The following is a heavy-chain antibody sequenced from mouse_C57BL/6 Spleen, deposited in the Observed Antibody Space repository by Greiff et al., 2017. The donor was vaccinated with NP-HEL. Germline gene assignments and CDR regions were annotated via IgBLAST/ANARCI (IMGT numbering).Heavy chain of an antibody. CDR1: GYTFTSYW. V-gene: IGHV1-74*01. Sequence: QVQLKQPGAELVKPGASVKVSCKASGYTFTSYWMHWVKQRPGQGLEWIGRIHPSDSDTNYNQKFKGKATLTVDKSSSTAYMQLSSLTSEDSAVYYCAIDYGSRTFDVWGTGTTVTVSS. J-gene: IGHJ1*03. D-gene: IGHD1-1*01. CDR2: IHPSDSDT. CDR3: AIDYGSRTFDV.